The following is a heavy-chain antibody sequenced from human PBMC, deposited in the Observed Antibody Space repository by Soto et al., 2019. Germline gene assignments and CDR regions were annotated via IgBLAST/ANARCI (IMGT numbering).Heavy chain of an antibody. Sequence: ASVKVSCKASGYTFTSYAMHWVRQAPGQRLEWMGWINAGNGNTKYSQKFQGRVTITRDTSASTAYMELSSLRSEDTAVYYCARIGTQGEAFDIWGQGTMVTVS. D-gene: IGHD1-1*01. V-gene: IGHV1-3*01. CDR3: ARIGTQGEAFDI. CDR1: GYTFTSYA. J-gene: IGHJ3*02. CDR2: INAGNGNT.